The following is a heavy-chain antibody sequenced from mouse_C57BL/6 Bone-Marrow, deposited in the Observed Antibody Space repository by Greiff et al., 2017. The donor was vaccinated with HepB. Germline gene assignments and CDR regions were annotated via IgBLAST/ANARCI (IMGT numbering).Heavy chain of an antibody. J-gene: IGHJ1*03. CDR3: ARVTSYYSNPWYFDV. Sequence: QVQLQQPGAELVKPGASVKMSCKASGYTFTSYWITWVKQRPGQGLEWIGDIYPGSGSTNYNEKFKSKATLTVDTSSSTAYMQLSSLTSEDSAVYDCARVTSYYSNPWYFDVWGTGTTVTVSS. CDR2: IYPGSGST. D-gene: IGHD2-5*01. V-gene: IGHV1-55*01. CDR1: GYTFTSYW.